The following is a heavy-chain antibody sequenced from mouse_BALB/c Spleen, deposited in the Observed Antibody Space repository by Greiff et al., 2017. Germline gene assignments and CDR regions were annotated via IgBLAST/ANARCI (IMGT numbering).Heavy chain of an antibody. Sequence: GQLQQSGTVLARPGASVKMSCKASGYTFTSYWMHWVKQRPGQGLEWIGAIYPGNSDTSYNQKFKGKAKLTAVTSTSTAYMELSSLTNEDSAVYYCTREGSSYVYFDYWGQGTTLTVSS. CDR3: TREGSSYVYFDY. J-gene: IGHJ2*01. V-gene: IGHV1-5*01. CDR2: IYPGNSDT. CDR1: GYTFTSYW. D-gene: IGHD1-1*01.